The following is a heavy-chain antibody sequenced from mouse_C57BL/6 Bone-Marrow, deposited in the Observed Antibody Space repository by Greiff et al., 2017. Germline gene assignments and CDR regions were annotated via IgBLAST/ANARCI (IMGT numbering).Heavy chain of an antibody. CDR2: ISDGGSYT. Sequence: EVMLLESGRGLVKPGGSLKLSCAASGFTFSSYAMSWVRQTPEKRLEWVATISDGGSYTYYPDNVKGRVTISRDTAKNNLSLQMSHLKSEDTAMYYGACDSADYYNVWGTGTTRTVSS. CDR1: GFTFSSYA. CDR3: ACDSADYYNV. V-gene: IGHV5-4*03. D-gene: IGHD1-1*01. J-gene: IGHJ2*01.